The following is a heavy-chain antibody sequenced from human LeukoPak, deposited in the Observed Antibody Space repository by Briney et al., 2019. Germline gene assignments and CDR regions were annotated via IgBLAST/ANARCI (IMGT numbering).Heavy chain of an antibody. CDR2: ISWNSGSI. D-gene: IGHD3-22*01. CDR1: GFTFDDYA. Sequence: GGSLRLSCAASGFTFDDYAMHWVRQAPGKGLEWVSGISWNSGSIGYADSVKGRFTISRDNAKNSLYLQMNSLRAEDTALYYCAKDTGYYYDSSGYFDAFDIWGQGTMVTVSS. J-gene: IGHJ3*02. CDR3: AKDTGYYYDSSGYFDAFDI. V-gene: IGHV3-9*01.